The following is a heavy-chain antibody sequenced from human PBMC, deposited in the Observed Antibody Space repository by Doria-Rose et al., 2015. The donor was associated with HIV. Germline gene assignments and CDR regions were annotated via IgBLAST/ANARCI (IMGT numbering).Heavy chain of an antibody. CDR3: ARIKSSRWYHKYYFDF. CDR2: LFTDDER. V-gene: IGHV2-26*01. CDR1: GVSLSSPGMG. D-gene: IGHD6-13*01. J-gene: IGHJ4*02. Sequence: QVTLKESGPVLVKPTETLTLTCTVSGVSLSSPGMGVSWIRQPPGKALEWLANLFTDDERSYNTSLKSRLTISRGTSTSQVVLTMTDMDPVDTATYYCARIKSSRWYHKYYFDFWGQGALVIVSA.